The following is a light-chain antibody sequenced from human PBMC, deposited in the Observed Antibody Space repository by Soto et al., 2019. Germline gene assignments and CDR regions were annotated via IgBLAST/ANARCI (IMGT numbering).Light chain of an antibody. V-gene: IGLV1-44*01. J-gene: IGLJ3*02. CDR2: SND. CDR3: VAWDDSLKGWV. CDR1: SSNIRGNT. Sequence: QAVVTQPPSASGTPGQRVAISCYGGSSNIRGNTVSWYQQLPGTAPKLLIYSNDQRPSGAPERFSGSKSGTSASLAISGLQSEDEADYYCVAWDDSLKGWVFGGGTQLTVL.